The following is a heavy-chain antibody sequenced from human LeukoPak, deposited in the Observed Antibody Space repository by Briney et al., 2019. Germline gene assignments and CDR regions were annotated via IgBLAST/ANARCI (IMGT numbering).Heavy chain of an antibody. CDR2: INHSGST. CDR3: ARGGEYYYDSSGYLH. V-gene: IGHV4-34*01. J-gene: IGHJ4*02. Sequence: GSLRLSCAASGFTFSSYAMSWVRQPPGKGLEWIGEINHSGSTNYNPSLKSRVTISVDTSKNQFSLKLSSVTAADTAVYYCARGGEYYYDSSGYLHWGQGTLVTVSS. CDR1: GFTFSSYA. D-gene: IGHD3-22*01.